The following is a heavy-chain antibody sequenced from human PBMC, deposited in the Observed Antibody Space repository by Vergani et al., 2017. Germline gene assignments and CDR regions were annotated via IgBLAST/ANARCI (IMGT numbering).Heavy chain of an antibody. V-gene: IGHV1-69*12. D-gene: IGHD4-17*01. J-gene: IGHJ6*02. Sequence: QVQLVQSGAEVKKPGSSVKVSCKASGGTFSSYAISWVRQAPGQGLEWMGWIIPIFGTANYAQKFQGRVTITADESTSTAYMELSSLRSEDTAVYYCARSNADYGDYSKGVDYYGMDVWGQGTTVTVSS. CDR1: GGTFSSYA. CDR3: ARSNADYGDYSKGVDYYGMDV. CDR2: IIPIFGTA.